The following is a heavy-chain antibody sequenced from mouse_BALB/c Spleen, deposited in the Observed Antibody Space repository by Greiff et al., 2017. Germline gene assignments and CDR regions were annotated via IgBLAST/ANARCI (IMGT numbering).Heavy chain of an antibody. CDR3: ARTMITTPYAMDY. D-gene: IGHD2-4*01. CDR2: IDPANGNT. J-gene: IGHJ4*01. CDR1: GFNIKDTY. Sequence: VQLQQSGAELVKPGASVKFSCTASGFNIKDTYMHWVKQRPEQGLEWIGRIDPANGNTKYDPKFQGKATITADTSSNTAYLQLSSLTSEDTAVYYWARTMITTPYAMDYWGQGTSVTVSS. V-gene: IGHV14-3*02.